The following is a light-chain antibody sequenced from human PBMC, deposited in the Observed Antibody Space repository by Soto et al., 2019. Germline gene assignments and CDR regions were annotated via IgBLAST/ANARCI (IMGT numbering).Light chain of an antibody. CDR2: KVS. Sequence: DVVMTQSPLSLPVTLGQPASISCRSSQSLVHRDGNTYLSWFPQRPGQSPRRILYKVSKQDSGVPDRFSGSGSGTDFTLKIGRVEAEHVGIYYCMQVPHSYTFGQGTRLDIK. J-gene: IGKJ2*01. CDR1: QSLVHRDGNTY. CDR3: MQVPHSYT. V-gene: IGKV2-30*02.